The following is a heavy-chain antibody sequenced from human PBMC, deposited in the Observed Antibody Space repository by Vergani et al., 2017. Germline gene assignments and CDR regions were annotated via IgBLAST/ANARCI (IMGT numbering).Heavy chain of an antibody. J-gene: IGHJ3*02. D-gene: IGHD4-11*01. Sequence: QVQLQESGPGLVKPSQTLSLACTVSGGSISSGGYYWSWIRQPPGKGLEWIGYIYYSGSTNYNPSLKSRVTISVDTSKNQFSLKLSSVTAADTAVYYCARESNYASPQTDAFDIWGQGTMVTVSS. V-gene: IGHV4-61*08. CDR2: IYYSGST. CDR1: GGSISSGGYY. CDR3: ARESNYASPQTDAFDI.